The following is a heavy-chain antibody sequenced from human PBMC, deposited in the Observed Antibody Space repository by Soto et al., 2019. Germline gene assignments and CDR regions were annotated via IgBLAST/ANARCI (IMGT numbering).Heavy chain of an antibody. V-gene: IGHV4-59*01. D-gene: IGHD3-10*01. J-gene: IGHJ6*03. CDR2: IYYSGST. CDR1: GGSISSYY. CDR3: ARERSGYYYMDV. Sequence: ETLSLTCTVSGGSISSYYWSWIRQPPGKGLEWIGYIYYSGSTNYNPSLKSRVTISVDTSKNQFSLKLSSVTAADTAVYYCARERSGYYYMDVWGKGTTVTVSS.